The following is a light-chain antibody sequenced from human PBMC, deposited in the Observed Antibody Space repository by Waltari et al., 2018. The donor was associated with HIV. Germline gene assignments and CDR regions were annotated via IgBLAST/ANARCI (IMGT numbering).Light chain of an antibody. J-gene: IGKJ1*01. Sequence: EIVLTQSPATLSLSPGKRATLSCRASPSVGTYLVWYQQKPGQAPRLLSYDASNRATVIPARFSGSRSGTDFTLTISSLEPEDFAVYYCQQRSDWPPTFGQGTKVEIK. CDR1: PSVGTY. CDR3: QQRSDWPPT. CDR2: DAS. V-gene: IGKV3-11*01.